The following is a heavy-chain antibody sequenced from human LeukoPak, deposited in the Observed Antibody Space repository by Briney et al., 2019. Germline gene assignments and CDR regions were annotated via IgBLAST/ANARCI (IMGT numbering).Heavy chain of an antibody. CDR3: TRRPYSSSWYYFDY. J-gene: IGHJ4*02. Sequence: GGSLRVSCAASGFTFSSYSMNWVRQAPGKGLEWVSAISGSGGSTYYADSVKGRFTISRDNAKNSLYLQMSSLRVEDTAVYYCTRRPYSSSWYYFDYWGQGTLVTVSS. V-gene: IGHV3-21*06. CDR2: ISGSGGST. CDR1: GFTFSSYS. D-gene: IGHD6-13*01.